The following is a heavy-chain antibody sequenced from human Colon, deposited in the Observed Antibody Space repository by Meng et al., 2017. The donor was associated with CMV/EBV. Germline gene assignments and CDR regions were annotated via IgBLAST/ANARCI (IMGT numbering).Heavy chain of an antibody. CDR3: AKGSLEWLYYGMDV. J-gene: IGHJ6*02. Sequence: GESLKISCAGPGFTFSNHAMSWVRQAPGKGLEWVSVIYAGGRSTYFADSVKGRFTISRDDSKNTLYLEMNSLRAEDTAVYYCAKGSLEWLYYGMDVWGQGTTVTVSS. V-gene: IGHV3-23*03. CDR2: IYAGGRST. D-gene: IGHD3-3*01. CDR1: GFTFSNHA.